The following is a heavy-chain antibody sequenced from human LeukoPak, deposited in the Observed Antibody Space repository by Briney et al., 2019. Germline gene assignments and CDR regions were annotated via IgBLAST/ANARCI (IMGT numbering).Heavy chain of an antibody. D-gene: IGHD3-10*01. CDR1: GGSISSYY. Sequence: PSETLSLTCTVSGGSISSYYWGWIRQPPGKGLEWIGSIYYSGSTYYNPSLKSRVTISVDTSKNQFSLKLSSVTAADTAVYYCARLGITMVRGVPDYWGQGTLVTVSS. J-gene: IGHJ4*02. V-gene: IGHV4-39*01. CDR2: IYYSGST. CDR3: ARLGITMVRGVPDY.